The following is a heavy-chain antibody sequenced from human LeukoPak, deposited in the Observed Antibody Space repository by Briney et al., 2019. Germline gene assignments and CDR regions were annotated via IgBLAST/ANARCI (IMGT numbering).Heavy chain of an antibody. CDR3: ARDLRRWELLRSGDAFDI. V-gene: IGHV3-7*01. D-gene: IGHD1-26*01. CDR1: GFTFSSYW. Sequence: GGSLRLSCAASGFTFSSYWMSWARQAPGKGLEWVANIKQDGSEKYYVDSVKGRFTISRDNAKNSLYLQMNSLRAEDTAVYYCARDLRRWELLRSGDAFDIWGQGTMVTVSS. CDR2: IKQDGSEK. J-gene: IGHJ3*02.